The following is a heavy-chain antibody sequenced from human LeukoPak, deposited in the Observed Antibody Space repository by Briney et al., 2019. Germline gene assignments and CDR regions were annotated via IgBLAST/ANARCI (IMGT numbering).Heavy chain of an antibody. D-gene: IGHD3-10*01. J-gene: IGHJ3*02. Sequence: PGGSLRLSCAASGLSFYDYGMSWVRQAPGKGLGWGSGINWNGGSTGYADSVKGRFTISRDNAKNSLYLQMNSLRDEDTALYYCARDRYGSGDYAFDIWGQGTMVTVSS. CDR2: INWNGGST. V-gene: IGHV3-20*04. CDR1: GLSFYDYG. CDR3: ARDRYGSGDYAFDI.